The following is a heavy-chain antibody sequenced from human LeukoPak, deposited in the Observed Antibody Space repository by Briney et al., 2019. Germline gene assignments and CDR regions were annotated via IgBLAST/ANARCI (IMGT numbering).Heavy chain of an antibody. D-gene: IGHD1-26*01. V-gene: IGHV3-23*01. J-gene: IGHJ3*02. Sequence: GGSLRLSCAASGFSFSNHWMSWVRQAPGKGLEWVSAISGSGGSTYYADSVKGRFTISRDNSKNTLYLQMNSLRAEDTAVYYCAKVGIVGATGAFDIWGQGTMVTASS. CDR3: AKVGIVGATGAFDI. CDR1: GFSFSNHW. CDR2: ISGSGGST.